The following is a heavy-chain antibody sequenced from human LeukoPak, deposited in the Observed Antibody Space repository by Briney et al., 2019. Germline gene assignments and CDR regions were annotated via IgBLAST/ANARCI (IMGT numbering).Heavy chain of an antibody. D-gene: IGHD3-10*01. V-gene: IGHV1-46*01. J-gene: IGHJ6*02. CDR3: ARLEQGKTYYYGMDV. CDR1: GYTFTSYY. Sequence: ASVKVSCKASGYTFTSYYMHWVRQAPGQGLEWMGIINPSGGSTSYAQKFQGRVTMTRDTSMSTVYMELSSLRSEDTAVYYCARLEQGKTYYYGMDVWGQGTTVTVSS. CDR2: INPSGGST.